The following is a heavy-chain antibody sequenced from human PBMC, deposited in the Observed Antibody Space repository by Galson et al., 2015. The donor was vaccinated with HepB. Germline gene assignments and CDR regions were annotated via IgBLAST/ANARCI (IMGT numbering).Heavy chain of an antibody. CDR1: GGTFSSYT. Sequence: SVKVSCKASGGTFSSYTISWVRQAPGRGLEWMGRIIPILGIANYAQKFQGRVTITADKSTSTAYMELSGLRSEDTAVYYCARDPSIMTQDAFDIWGQGTMVTVSS. J-gene: IGHJ3*02. CDR3: ARDPSIMTQDAFDI. V-gene: IGHV1-69*04. CDR2: IIPILGIA.